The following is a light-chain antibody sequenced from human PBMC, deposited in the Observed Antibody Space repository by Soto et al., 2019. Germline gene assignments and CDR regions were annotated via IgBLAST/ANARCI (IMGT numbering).Light chain of an antibody. J-gene: IGKJ1*01. V-gene: IGKV3-20*01. CDR1: QSVSSNY. CDR2: GAS. Sequence: EIVLTQSPCTLSLSPGERATLSCRASQSVSSNYLAWYQQKPGQAPRLLIYGASSRATGIPDRFSGSGSGTDFTLTINRLEPEDFAVSYCQQYGSSPTTFGQGTQVDIK. CDR3: QQYGSSPTT.